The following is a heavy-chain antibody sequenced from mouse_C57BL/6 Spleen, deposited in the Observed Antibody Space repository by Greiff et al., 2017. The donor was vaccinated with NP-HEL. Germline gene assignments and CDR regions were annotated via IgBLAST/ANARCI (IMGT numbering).Heavy chain of an antibody. V-gene: IGHV1-26*01. J-gene: IGHJ3*01. Sequence: VQLQQSGPELVKPGASVKISCKASGYTFTDYYMNWVKQSHGKSLEWIGDINPNNGGTSYNQKFKGKATLTVDKSYSTAYMELRSLTSEDSAVYYCERVKYYGSSSWFAYWGQGTLVTVSA. D-gene: IGHD1-1*01. CDR1: GYTFTDYY. CDR3: ERVKYYGSSSWFAY. CDR2: INPNNGGT.